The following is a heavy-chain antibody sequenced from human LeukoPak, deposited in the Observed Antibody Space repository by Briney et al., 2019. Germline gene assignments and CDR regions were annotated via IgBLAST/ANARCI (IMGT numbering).Heavy chain of an antibody. CDR1: GFTFSSYA. CDR3: ATDRVGGARKEHDAFDI. CDR2: IGGSGGST. Sequence: PGGSLRLSCAASGFTFSSYAMSWVRQAPGKGLEWVSGIGGSGGSTYYVDSVKGRFTTSRDNSKNTLYLQMNSLRAEDTAVYYCATDRVGGARKEHDAFDIWGQGTMVTVSS. J-gene: IGHJ3*02. V-gene: IGHV3-23*01. D-gene: IGHD1-26*01.